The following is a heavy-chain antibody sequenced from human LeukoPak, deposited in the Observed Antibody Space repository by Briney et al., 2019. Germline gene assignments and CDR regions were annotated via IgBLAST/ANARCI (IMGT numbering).Heavy chain of an antibody. D-gene: IGHD1-7*01. CDR1: GFTFSSYS. CDR2: ISSSSSTI. Sequence: GGSLRLSCAASGFTFSSYSMNWVRQAPGKGLEWVSYISSSSSTIYYADSVKGRFTISRDNAKNSLYLQMNSLRAEDTAVYYCARRTGTTFGPAFDIWGQGTMVTVSS. J-gene: IGHJ3*02. V-gene: IGHV3-48*01. CDR3: ARRTGTTFGPAFDI.